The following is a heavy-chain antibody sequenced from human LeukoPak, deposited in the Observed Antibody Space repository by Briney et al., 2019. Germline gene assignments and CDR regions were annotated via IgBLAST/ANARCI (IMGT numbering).Heavy chain of an antibody. J-gene: IGHJ1*01. CDR3: AKDRSSGWPEYFQH. CDR2: ISYDGSNK. CDR1: GFTFSSYG. D-gene: IGHD6-19*01. V-gene: IGHV3-30*18. Sequence: GGSLRLSCAASGFTFSSYGVHWVRQAPGKGLEWVAVISYDGSNKYYADSVKGRFTISRDNSKNTLYLQMNSLRAEDTAVYYCAKDRSSGWPEYFQHWGQGTLVTVSS.